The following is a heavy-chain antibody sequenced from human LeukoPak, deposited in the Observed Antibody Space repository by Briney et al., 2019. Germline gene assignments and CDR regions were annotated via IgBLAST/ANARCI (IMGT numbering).Heavy chain of an antibody. V-gene: IGHV3-15*01. Sequence: GGSLRLSCAASGFTFSNAWMSWVRQAPGKGLEWVGRIKSKTDGGTTDYAGPVKGRFTISGDDSKNTLYLQMNSLKTEDTAVYYCTTDPIYDFWSGYYYFDYWGQGTLVTVSS. CDR3: TTDPIYDFWSGYYYFDY. J-gene: IGHJ4*02. CDR1: GFTFSNAW. CDR2: IKSKTDGGTT. D-gene: IGHD3-3*01.